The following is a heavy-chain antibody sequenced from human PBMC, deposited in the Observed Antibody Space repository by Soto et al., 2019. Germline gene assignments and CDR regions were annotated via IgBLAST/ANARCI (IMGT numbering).Heavy chain of an antibody. CDR1: GFTFSSNN. CDR3: ERDPIRGDGNNFVF. CDR2: ISSGGNTI. V-gene: IGHV3-48*02. Sequence: PGGSLRLSCADSGFTFSSNNMNWVRQAPGKGLEWVSYISSGGNTIYYADSVKGRFTISRDNAKSSLFLQMNSLRDEDTAVYYCERDPIRGDGNNFVFSDPATLGTRSS. D-gene: IGHD2-15*01. J-gene: IGHJ4*02.